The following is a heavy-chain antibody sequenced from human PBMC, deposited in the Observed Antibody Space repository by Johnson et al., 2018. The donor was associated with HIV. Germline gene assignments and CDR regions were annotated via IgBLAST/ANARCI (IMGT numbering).Heavy chain of an antibody. V-gene: IGHV3-66*01. CDR2: IYSGDTT. CDR1: GFRFDDYG. J-gene: IGHJ3*02. CDR3: ARAYTYGAFDI. Sequence: MQLVESGGGLVQPGGSLRLSCAASGFRFDDYGMSWVRQAPGKGLEWVSVIYSGDTTYYAGSVKGRFTISRDNSKNTLYLQMNSLRVDDTAIYYCARAYTYGAFDIWGQGTMVTVSS. D-gene: IGHD5-18*01.